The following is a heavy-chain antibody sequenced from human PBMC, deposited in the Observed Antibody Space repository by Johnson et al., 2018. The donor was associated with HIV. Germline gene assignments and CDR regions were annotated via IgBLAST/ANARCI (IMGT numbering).Heavy chain of an antibody. CDR2: ITYDGRNK. CDR1: GFTFRSYA. J-gene: IGHJ3*02. D-gene: IGHD6-19*01. CDR3: VRDQGSGWPTNAFDI. Sequence: QVQLVESGGGLVHPGESLRLSCEASGFTFRSYAMHWVRQAPGKGLEWVAVITYDGRNKYYADSVKGRFIIFRDNSKNLTNLQMNGLSDEDTADYYCVRDQGSGWPTNAFDIWGRGTRVTVSS. V-gene: IGHV3-30*04.